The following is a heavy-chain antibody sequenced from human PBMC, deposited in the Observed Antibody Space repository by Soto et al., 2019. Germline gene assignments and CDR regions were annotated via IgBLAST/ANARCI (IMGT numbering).Heavy chain of an antibody. D-gene: IGHD2-15*01. CDR3: ARAYSGRLPRRADYYYAMDV. CDR2: LGAADDP. V-gene: IGHV3-13*05. CDR1: GFTLSAYD. J-gene: IGHJ6*02. Sequence: EVQVVGSGGGVVEPGGSLRLSCAASGFTLSAYDMHWVRQAEGKGLEWVSALGAADDPYYLVSVKGRFTISRENAKNSLYLQMNNLRAGDTAVYYCARAYSGRLPRRADYYYAMDVWGQGTTVTVSS.